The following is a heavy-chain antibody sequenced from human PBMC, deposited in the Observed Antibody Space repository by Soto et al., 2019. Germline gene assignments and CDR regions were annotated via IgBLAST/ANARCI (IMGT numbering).Heavy chain of an antibody. CDR2: FDPEDGET. CDR1: GYTLTELS. D-gene: IGHD2-15*01. CDR3: ATGLYCSGGSCYKVVRAFAI. J-gene: IGHJ3*02. Sequence: ASVKVSCKVSGYTLTELSMHWVRQAPGKGLEWMGGFDPEDGETIYAQKFQGRVTMTEDTSTDTAYMELSSLRSEDTAVYYCATGLYCSGGSCYKVVRAFAIWGQGTMVTVSS. V-gene: IGHV1-24*01.